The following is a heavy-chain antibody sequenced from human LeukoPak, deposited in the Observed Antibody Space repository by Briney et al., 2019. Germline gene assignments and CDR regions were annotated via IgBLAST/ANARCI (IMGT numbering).Heavy chain of an antibody. CDR3: AREGQPAAIESPHYGMDV. Sequence: ASVKVSCKASGRTFSRQYMHWVRRAPGQGLEWMGIINPGGGSTNYAQKLQGRVTMTRDTSTSTVYMELSSLRPDDTAVYYCAREGQPAAIESPHYGMDVWGQGTTVTVSS. V-gene: IGHV1-46*01. CDR2: INPGGGST. J-gene: IGHJ6*02. D-gene: IGHD2-2*01. CDR1: GRTFSRQY.